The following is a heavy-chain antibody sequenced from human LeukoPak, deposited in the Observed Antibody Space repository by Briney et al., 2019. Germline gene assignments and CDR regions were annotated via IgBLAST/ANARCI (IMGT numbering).Heavy chain of an antibody. CDR1: GDSLNGYY. CDR3: ARVHSYASGIEV. CDR2: IHSGGT. V-gene: IGHV4-4*07. Sequence: SQTLSLTCSVSGDSLNGYYRSWIRQPAGEGLEWIGRIHSGGTNYNPSLKSRVTMSLDTSKNQLSLRLTSVTAADTAVYYCARVHSYASGIEVWGQGTTVTVSS. J-gene: IGHJ6*02. D-gene: IGHD3-16*01.